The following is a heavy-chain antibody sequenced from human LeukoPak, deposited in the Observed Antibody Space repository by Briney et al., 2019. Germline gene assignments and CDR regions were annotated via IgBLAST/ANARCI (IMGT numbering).Heavy chain of an antibody. D-gene: IGHD3-10*01. CDR1: GYTFTSHY. CDR2: INPSGSST. V-gene: IGHV1-46*01. J-gene: IGHJ6*03. CDR3: ARDYQSRGYYYYMDV. Sequence: ASVKVSCKASGYTFTSHYMHWVRQAPGQGLEWMGLINPSGSSTLYAQKFQGRVTMTRDMSTSTVYMELSSLRSEDTAVYYCARDYQSRGYYYYMDVWGKGTTVTVSS.